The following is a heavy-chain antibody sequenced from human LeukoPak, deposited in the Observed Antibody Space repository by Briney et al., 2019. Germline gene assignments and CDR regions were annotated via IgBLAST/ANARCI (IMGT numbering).Heavy chain of an antibody. CDR2: VNPSGNNT. CDR1: GYTFTTYY. D-gene: IGHD4-11*01. CDR3: ARGSSYINPPDY. Sequence: ASVKVSCKASGYTFTTYYMHWVRQAPGQGLEWMGIVNPSGNNTTHAQKFQGRVTMTKDTSTSAVHMELSSLRSEDTAVYYCARGSSYINPPDYWGQGTLVTVSS. J-gene: IGHJ4*02. V-gene: IGHV1-46*01.